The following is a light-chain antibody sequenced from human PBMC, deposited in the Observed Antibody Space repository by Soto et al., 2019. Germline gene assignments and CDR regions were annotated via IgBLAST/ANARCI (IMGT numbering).Light chain of an antibody. J-gene: IGKJ1*01. CDR2: KAS. Sequence: DIQMTQSPSTLAASVGARLTITCRATQSISSRLAWFQQKPGRAPKLLIYKASNLQSGVPSRFSGSGSGTEFTLTISSLQHDDCATYYCHQYTSSSRWTFGQGTRVEIK. V-gene: IGKV1-5*03. CDR1: QSISSR. CDR3: HQYTSSSRWT.